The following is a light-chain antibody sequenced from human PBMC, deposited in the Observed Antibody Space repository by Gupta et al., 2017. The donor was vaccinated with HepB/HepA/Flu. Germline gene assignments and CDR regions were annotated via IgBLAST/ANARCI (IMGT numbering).Light chain of an antibody. CDR2: AAS. CDR1: QSISTS. V-gene: IGKV1-39*01. J-gene: IGKJ1*01. Sequence: DIQMTQSPASLSASVGDRVTITCRASQSISTSLNWYQQKPGKAPNLLIYAASNLQRDVPSRFSGSGSGTHFTLTISRRQPDDFSTYYCQQRYSIPRTFGQGTXVDIK. CDR3: QQRYSIPRT.